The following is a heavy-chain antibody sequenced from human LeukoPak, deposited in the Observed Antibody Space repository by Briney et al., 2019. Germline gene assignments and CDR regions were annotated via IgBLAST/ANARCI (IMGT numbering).Heavy chain of an antibody. CDR2: IKQDESKT. CDR3: ARDASLYCSGDSCYWAFDR. Sequence: GGSLRLSCAASGFIFTNYWMSWVRQAPGKGPEWVANIKQDESKTYYVDSVKGRFTISRDNAKNSLYLQMNSLRAEDTAVYYCARDASLYCSGDSCYWAFDRWGHGTLVTVSS. J-gene: IGHJ5*02. D-gene: IGHD2-15*01. V-gene: IGHV3-7*01. CDR1: GFIFTNYW.